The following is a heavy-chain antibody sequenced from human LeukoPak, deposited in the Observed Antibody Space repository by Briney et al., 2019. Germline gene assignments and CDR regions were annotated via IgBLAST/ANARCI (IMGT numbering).Heavy chain of an antibody. J-gene: IGHJ4*02. V-gene: IGHV3-30*04. Sequence: PGGSLRLSCAASGFTFSSYAMHWVRQAPGKGLQWVAVISYDGSNKYYADSVKGRFTISRDNSKNTLCLQMNSLRAEDTAVYYCARDGGLNTNFDYWGQGTPVTVSS. CDR1: GFTFSSYA. D-gene: IGHD2-15*01. CDR3: ARDGGLNTNFDY. CDR2: ISYDGSNK.